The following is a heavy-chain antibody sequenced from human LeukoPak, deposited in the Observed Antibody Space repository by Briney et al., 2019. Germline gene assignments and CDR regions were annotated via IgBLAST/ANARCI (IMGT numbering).Heavy chain of an antibody. CDR3: ATFSGYSSGWYGVYI. D-gene: IGHD6-19*01. J-gene: IGHJ3*02. Sequence: GASVKVSCKASGYTFTNYGISWVRQAPGQGLEWMGWISAYNGNTNYAQKLQGRVTMTTDTSTSTAYMELRSLRSDDTAVYYCATFSGYSSGWYGVYIWGQGTMVTVSS. CDR2: ISAYNGNT. V-gene: IGHV1-18*01. CDR1: GYTFTNYG.